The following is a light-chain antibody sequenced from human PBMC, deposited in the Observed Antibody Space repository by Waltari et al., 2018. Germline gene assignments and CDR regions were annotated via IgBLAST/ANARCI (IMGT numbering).Light chain of an antibody. CDR3: QQYIHRPPWWT. V-gene: IGKV3-15*01. CDR2: GAS. CDR1: QSISTN. Sequence: EIVMTQSPATLSVSPGERAPLPCRASQSISTNLTWYQQKPGQAPRLLIYGASTRATGIPARVTGSGSGTEFTLTISSLQSEDFAVYYCQQYIHRPPWWTFGQGTKVEIK. J-gene: IGKJ1*01.